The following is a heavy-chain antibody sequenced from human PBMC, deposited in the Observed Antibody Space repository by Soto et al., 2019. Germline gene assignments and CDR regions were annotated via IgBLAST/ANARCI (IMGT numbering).Heavy chain of an antibody. J-gene: IGHJ4*02. CDR3: ARDHSGGYCSGRLSHSGFGGY. V-gene: IGHV1-18*01. CDR1: GYTFTSYG. Sequence: QVQLVQSGAEVKKPGASVKVSCKASGYTFTSYGISWVRQAPGQGLEWMGWISAYNDNTNPAQKLQGRVTMTTDTSTTTSYMELRSLSSDNTAVYYCARDHSGGYCSGRLSHSGFGGYLGQGTLVTVSS. CDR2: ISAYNDNT. D-gene: IGHD2-15*01.